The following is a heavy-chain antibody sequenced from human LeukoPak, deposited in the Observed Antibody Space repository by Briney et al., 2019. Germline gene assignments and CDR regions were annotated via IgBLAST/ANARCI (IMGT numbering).Heavy chain of an antibody. J-gene: IGHJ6*04. D-gene: IGHD3-10*02. CDR2: ISSSSDYI. V-gene: IGHV3-21*01. CDR1: GFTFSSYN. CDR3: AELGITMIGGV. Sequence: KPGGSLRLSCAASGFTFSSYNMNWVRQAPGKGLEWVSSISSSSDYIYYADSVKGRFTISRDNAKNSLYLQMNSLRAEDTAVYYCAELGITMIGGVWGKGTTVTISS.